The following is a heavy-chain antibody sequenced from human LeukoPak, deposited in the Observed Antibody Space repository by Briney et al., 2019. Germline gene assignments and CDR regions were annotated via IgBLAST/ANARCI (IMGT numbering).Heavy chain of an antibody. Sequence: GGSLRLSCAASGFTFSSYSMNWVRQAPGKGLEWVSYISSSSSTIYYADSVKGRFTISRDNAKNSLYLQMNSLRAEDTAVYYCASRGSFGAFDIWGQGTMVTVSS. D-gene: IGHD1-26*01. CDR2: ISSSSSTI. V-gene: IGHV3-48*01. CDR1: GFTFSSYS. CDR3: ASRGSFGAFDI. J-gene: IGHJ3*02.